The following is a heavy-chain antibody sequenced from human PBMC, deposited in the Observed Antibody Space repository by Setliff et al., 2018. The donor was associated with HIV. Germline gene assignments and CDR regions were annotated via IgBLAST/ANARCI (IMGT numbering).Heavy chain of an antibody. Sequence: PSETLSLTCRVSGYSINIGHYCGWLRQSPGKGLEWIGTIYHSGGTYYNPSLKSRVTISVDTSNNQFSLNLTSVTAADTAVYYCASRVYYYDSSGYLREEGFDPWGQGTLVTVTS. V-gene: IGHV4-38-2*01. CDR2: IYHSGGT. J-gene: IGHJ5*02. D-gene: IGHD3-22*01. CDR1: GYSINIGHY. CDR3: ASRVYYYDSSGYLREEGFDP.